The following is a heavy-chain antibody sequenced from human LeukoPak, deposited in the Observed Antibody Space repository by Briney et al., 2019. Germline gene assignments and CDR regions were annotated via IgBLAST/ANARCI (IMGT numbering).Heavy chain of an antibody. CDR1: GGSISSGSYY. D-gene: IGHD5-12*01. CDR3: ATGEKWLPHPGAFDI. Sequence: PSQTLSLTCTVSGGSISSGSYYWSWIRQPAGKGLEWIGYIYYSGSTNYNPSLKSRVTISVDTSKNQFSLKLSSVTAADTAVYYCATGEKWLPHPGAFDIWGQGTMVTVSS. CDR2: IYYSGST. V-gene: IGHV4-61*10. J-gene: IGHJ3*02.